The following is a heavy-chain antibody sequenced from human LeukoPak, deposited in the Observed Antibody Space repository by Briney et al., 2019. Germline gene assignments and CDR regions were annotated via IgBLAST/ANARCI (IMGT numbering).Heavy chain of an antibody. CDR2: IYHSGST. CDR1: GGSISSSDW. V-gene: IGHV4-4*02. D-gene: IGHD6-19*01. J-gene: IGHJ2*01. CDR3: ARQWLVHWYFDL. Sequence: SETLSLTCAVSGGSISSSDWWSWVRQPPGKGLEWIGEIYHSGSTNYNPSLKSRVTTSVDTSKNQFSLKLSSVTAADTAVYYCARQWLVHWYFDLWGRGTLVTVSS.